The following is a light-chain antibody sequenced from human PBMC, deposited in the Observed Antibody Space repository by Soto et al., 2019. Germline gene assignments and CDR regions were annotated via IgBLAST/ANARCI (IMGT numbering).Light chain of an antibody. Sequence: QSVLTQPPSASGSPGQSVTISCTGTSSDIGGYKYVSWYQQHPGRAPKLMIYEVTKRPSGVPDRFSGSKSGNTASLTVSGLQAEDEADYYCSSYAGSNNRVFGGGTKVTVL. CDR3: SSYAGSNNRV. CDR1: SSDIGGYKY. V-gene: IGLV2-8*01. CDR2: EVT. J-gene: IGLJ3*02.